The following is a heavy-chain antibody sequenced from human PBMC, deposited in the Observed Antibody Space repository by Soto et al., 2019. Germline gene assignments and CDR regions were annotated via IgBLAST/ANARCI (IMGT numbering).Heavy chain of an antibody. J-gene: IGHJ4*02. V-gene: IGHV4-4*02. Sequence: QVQLQESGPGLVRPSGAVSLTCAVSGLSISSANWWSWVRQPPGKGLEWIGEIHHSGSTNYNPSLKSRVTMSVVPSKDLFSLTLNSVPAADTAFYYCARDQGSHPGDWGQGTLVSVSS. D-gene: IGHD6-13*01. CDR2: IHHSGST. CDR1: GLSISSANW. CDR3: ARDQGSHPGD.